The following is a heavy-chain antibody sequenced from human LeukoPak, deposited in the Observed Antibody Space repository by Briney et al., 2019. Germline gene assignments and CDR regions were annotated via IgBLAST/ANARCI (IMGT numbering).Heavy chain of an antibody. D-gene: IGHD1-14*01. CDR1: GFTFSSYA. CDR2: ISGSGGST. V-gene: IGHV3-23*01. J-gene: IGHJ4*02. CDR3: VKDNPLDY. Sequence: QTGGSLRLSCAASGFTFSSYAMSWVRQAPGKGLEWVSAISGSGGSTYYADSMKGRFTISRDNSKNTLYLHINSLRAEDTAVYYCVKDNPLDYWGQGTLVIVSS.